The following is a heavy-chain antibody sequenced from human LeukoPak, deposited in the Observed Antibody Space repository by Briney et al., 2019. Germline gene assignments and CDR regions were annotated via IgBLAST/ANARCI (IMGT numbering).Heavy chain of an antibody. J-gene: IGHJ6*03. CDR3: ARVSAGYYMDV. Sequence: GGSLRLSCAASEFAFSTYWMRWVRQAPGKGLVWVSLINSDGSSTSYADSVKGRFTISRDNAKNTLYLQMNSLRAEDMAVYYCARVSAGYYMDVWGKGTTVTVSS. CDR2: INSDGSST. V-gene: IGHV3-74*01. CDR1: EFAFSTYW.